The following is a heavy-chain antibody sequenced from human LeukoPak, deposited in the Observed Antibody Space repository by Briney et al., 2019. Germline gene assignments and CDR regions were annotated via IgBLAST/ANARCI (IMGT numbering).Heavy chain of an antibody. D-gene: IGHD3-10*01. J-gene: IGHJ4*02. V-gene: IGHV3-53*01. CDR2: IYSGGST. CDR1: GFTVSSNY. Sequence: GGSLRLSCAASGFTVSSNYMSWVRQAPGKGLEWVSVIYSGGSTYYADSVKGRFTISRDNSKNTLYLQMNSLRAEDTAVYYCARDLYYGSGSYGGIWGQGTLVTVSS. CDR3: ARDLYYGSGSYGGI.